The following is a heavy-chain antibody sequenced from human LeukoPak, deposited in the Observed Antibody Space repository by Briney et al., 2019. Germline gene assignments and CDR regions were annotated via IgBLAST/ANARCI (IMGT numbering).Heavy chain of an antibody. Sequence: PSETLSLTCIASGGSISSYYWSWIRQPAGEGLEWIGRIYTSESTNYNPSLKSRVTISVDTSKNQSSLRLKSVTAADTAVYYCAREVDRSGRWFDPWGQGTLVTVSS. D-gene: IGHD3-16*02. CDR3: AREVDRSGRWFDP. CDR2: IYTSEST. CDR1: GGSISSYY. V-gene: IGHV4-4*07. J-gene: IGHJ5*02.